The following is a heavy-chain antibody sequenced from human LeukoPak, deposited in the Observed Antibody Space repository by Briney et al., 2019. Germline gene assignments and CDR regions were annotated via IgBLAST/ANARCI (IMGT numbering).Heavy chain of an antibody. D-gene: IGHD6-13*01. J-gene: IGHJ4*02. CDR3: AKVGSSWYQIDY. CDR2: IRYDGTSQ. CDR1: GFTLSIYG. Sequence: GGSLRLSCATSGFTLSIYGMHWVRQAPGKGLEWVAFIRYDGTSQYYADSVKGRFTISRDNSKNTLYLQMSSLRAEDTAVYYCAKVGSSWYQIDYWGQGTLVTVSS. V-gene: IGHV3-30*02.